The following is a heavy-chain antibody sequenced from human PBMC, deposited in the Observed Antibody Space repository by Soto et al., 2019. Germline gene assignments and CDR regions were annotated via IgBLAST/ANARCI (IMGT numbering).Heavy chain of an antibody. CDR3: ARYHYDSSGYSDAFDI. CDR1: GYTFTSYD. V-gene: IGHV1-8*01. Sequence: GASVKVSCKASGYTFTSYDINWVRQATGQGLEWMGWMNPNSGNTGYAQKFQGRVTMTRNTSISTAYMELSSLRSEDTAVYYCARYHYDSSGYSDAFDIWGQGTMVTVSS. J-gene: IGHJ3*02. D-gene: IGHD3-22*01. CDR2: MNPNSGNT.